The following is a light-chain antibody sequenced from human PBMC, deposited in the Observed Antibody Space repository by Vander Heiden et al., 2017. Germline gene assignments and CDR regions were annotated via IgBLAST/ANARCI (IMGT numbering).Light chain of an antibody. J-gene: IGLJ3*02. V-gene: IGLV2-14*01. CDR2: EVS. CDR1: SSDVGGYNY. Sequence: QSALTQPASVSGSPGQSITISCTGTSSDVGGYNYVSWYQQHPGKAPKLMIYEVSNRPSGVSNRSSGSKSGNTASLTISGPQAEDEADYYCSSYTSSSTRVFGGGTKLTVL. CDR3: SSYTSSSTRV.